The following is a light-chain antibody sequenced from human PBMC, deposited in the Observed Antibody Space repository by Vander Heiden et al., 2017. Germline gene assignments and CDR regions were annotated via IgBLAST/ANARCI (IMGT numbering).Light chain of an antibody. Sequence: QSALTQPRSVSGSTGQSVTISCTGTSSDVGGFNHVSWYQQHPGKAPKVMIYDVNKRPSGVPYRFSGSKSGNTASLTISGLQAEDEAGYYCCSYAGTNTWLFGGGTKLTVL. CDR2: DVN. CDR1: SSDVGGFNH. CDR3: CSYAGTNTWL. J-gene: IGLJ3*02. V-gene: IGLV2-11*01.